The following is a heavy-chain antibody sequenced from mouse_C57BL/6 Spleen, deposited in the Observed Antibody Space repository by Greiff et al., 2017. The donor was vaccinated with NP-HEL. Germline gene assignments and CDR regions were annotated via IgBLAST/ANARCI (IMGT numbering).Heavy chain of an antibody. V-gene: IGHV5-17*01. CDR3: ARGITTVVAPLGY. J-gene: IGHJ2*01. CDR2: ISSGSSTI. Sequence: EVKLVESGGGLVKPGGSLKLSCAASGFTFSDYGMHWVRQAPEKGLEWVAYISSGSSTIYYADTVKGRFTISRDNAKNTLFLQMTSLMSEDTAMYYCARGITTVVAPLGYWGQGTTLTVSS. CDR1: GFTFSDYG. D-gene: IGHD1-1*01.